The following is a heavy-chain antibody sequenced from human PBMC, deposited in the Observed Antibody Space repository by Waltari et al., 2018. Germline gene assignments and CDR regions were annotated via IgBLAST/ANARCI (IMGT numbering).Heavy chain of an antibody. J-gene: IGHJ4*02. Sequence: VQLVESGGGLVKPGGSLGLSCAASGFTFSSYSLNWVRPAPGKGLEWIGIIYYSGSTYYNPSLKSRVTISVDTSKNQFSLKLSSVTAADTAVYYCATRAASGSYYTTDYWGQGTLVTVSS. V-gene: IGHV4-59*05. CDR2: IYYSGST. CDR1: GFTFSSYSLN. D-gene: IGHD3-10*01. CDR3: ATRAASGSYYTTDY.